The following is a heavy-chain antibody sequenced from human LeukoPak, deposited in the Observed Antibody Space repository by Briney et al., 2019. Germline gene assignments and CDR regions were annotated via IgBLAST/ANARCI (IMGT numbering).Heavy chain of an antibody. CDR1: GGSISNYY. CDR2: VYSSGST. V-gene: IGHV4-4*07. CDR3: AKALTGTTCAFEM. Sequence: SETLSLTCTVSGGSISNYYWSWIRQPAGKGLEWIGRVYSSGSTNYNPSLKSRVTISVDTSKNHFSLKLSSVTAADTAMYYCAKALTGTTCAFEMWGQGTMVTVSS. J-gene: IGHJ3*02. D-gene: IGHD1-7*01.